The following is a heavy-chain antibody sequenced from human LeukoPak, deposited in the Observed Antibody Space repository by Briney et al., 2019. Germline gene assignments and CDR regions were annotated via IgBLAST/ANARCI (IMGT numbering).Heavy chain of an antibody. CDR1: GGSISSGSYY. Sequence: SETLSLTCTVSGGSISSGSYYWSWIRQPAGKGLEWIGRIYTSGSTNYNPSLKSRVTISVDTSKNQFSLKVSSVTAADTAVYYCARDFGGYSYGSASLWFDPWGQGTLVTVSS. J-gene: IGHJ5*02. CDR2: IYTSGST. D-gene: IGHD5-18*01. V-gene: IGHV4-61*02. CDR3: ARDFGGYSYGSASLWFDP.